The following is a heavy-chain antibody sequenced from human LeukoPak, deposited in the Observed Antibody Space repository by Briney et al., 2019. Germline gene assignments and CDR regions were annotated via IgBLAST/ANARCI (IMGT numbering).Heavy chain of an antibody. V-gene: IGHV3-23*01. Sequence: GAYLRLSCAASGFTFSNYAMRWVRQAPRKGLEWVSGISGSGDSTYYADSVKGRFTISRDNSKNTLYLQLNSLRAEDTVVYFCARRSGVAVAGAFDYWGQGTLVSVSS. J-gene: IGHJ4*02. CDR3: ARRSGVAVAGAFDY. CDR2: ISGSGDST. CDR1: GFTFSNYA. D-gene: IGHD6-19*01.